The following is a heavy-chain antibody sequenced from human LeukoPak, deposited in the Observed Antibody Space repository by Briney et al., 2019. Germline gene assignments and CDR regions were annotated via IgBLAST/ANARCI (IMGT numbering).Heavy chain of an antibody. Sequence: ASVKVSCKASGGTFTSYAISWVRQAPGQGLEWMGGIIPIFGTANYAQKFQGRVTITADKSTSTAYMELSSLRSGDTAVYYCARDGGYCSGGSCYSYAFDIWGQGTMVTVSS. D-gene: IGHD2-15*01. CDR3: ARDGGYCSGGSCYSYAFDI. J-gene: IGHJ3*02. CDR1: GGTFTSYA. V-gene: IGHV1-69*06. CDR2: IIPIFGTA.